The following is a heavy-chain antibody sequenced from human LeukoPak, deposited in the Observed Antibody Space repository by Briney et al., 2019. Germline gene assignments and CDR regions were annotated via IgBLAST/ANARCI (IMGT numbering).Heavy chain of an antibody. D-gene: IGHD3-9*01. CDR3: ARGVLRYFDWFDD. CDR2: IYYSGST. J-gene: IGHJ4*02. V-gene: IGHV4-59*02. Sequence: SETLSLTCTVSGGSVSSYYWSWIRQPPGKGLEWIGYIYYSGSTNYNPSLKSRVTISVDTSKNQFSLKLSSVTAADTAVYYCARGVLRYFDWFDDWGQGTLVTVSS. CDR1: GGSVSSYY.